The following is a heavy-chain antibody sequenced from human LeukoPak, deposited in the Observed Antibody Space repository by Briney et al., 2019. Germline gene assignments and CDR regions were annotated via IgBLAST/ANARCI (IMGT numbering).Heavy chain of an antibody. V-gene: IGHV4-4*07. J-gene: IGHJ3*02. CDR1: GGSISSYY. Sequence: SETLSLTYTVSGGSISSYYWSWIRQPAGKGLEWIGRIYTSGSTNYNPSLKSRVTMSVDTSKNQFSLTLNSVTAADTAVYYCARAKDNSGGNDSFDIWGQGTMVTISS. CDR3: ARAKDNSGGNDSFDI. D-gene: IGHD2-15*01. CDR2: IYTSGST.